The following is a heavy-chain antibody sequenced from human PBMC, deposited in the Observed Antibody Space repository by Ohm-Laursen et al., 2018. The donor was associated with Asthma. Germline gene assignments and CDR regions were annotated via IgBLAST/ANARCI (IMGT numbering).Heavy chain of an antibody. Sequence: SLRLSCAASGFTFSTYWMHWVRQAPGKGLVWVSRVYGDGSNTIYADSVKGRFTISRDNAKNSLYLQMNSLRAEDTAVYYCARVGSLVVVIAQNWFDPWGQGTLVTVSS. D-gene: IGHD2-21*01. V-gene: IGHV3-74*01. J-gene: IGHJ5*02. CDR3: ARVGSLVVVIAQNWFDP. CDR1: GFTFSTYW. CDR2: VYGDGSNT.